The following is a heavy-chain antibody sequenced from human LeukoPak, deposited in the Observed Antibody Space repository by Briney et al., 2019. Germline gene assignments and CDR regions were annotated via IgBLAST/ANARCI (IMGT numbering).Heavy chain of an antibody. CDR1: GGTFSSYA. V-gene: IGHV1-69*05. D-gene: IGHD3-16*01. CDR3: ARDSGLRLGDWFDP. J-gene: IGHJ5*02. CDR2: IIPIFGTA. Sequence: SVKVSCKASGGTFSSYAISWVRQAAGQGLEWMGGIIPIFGTANYAQKFQGRVTITTDESTSTAYMELSSLRSEDTAVYYCARDSGLRLGDWFDPWGQGTLVTVSS.